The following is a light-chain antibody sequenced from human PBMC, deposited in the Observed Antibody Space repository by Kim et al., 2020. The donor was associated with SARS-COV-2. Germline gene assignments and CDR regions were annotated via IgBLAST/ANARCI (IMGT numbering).Light chain of an antibody. V-gene: IGLV2-14*03. CDR2: DVS. J-gene: IGLJ2*01. CDR3: SSYRSNDWEI. CDR1: SSDVGAYNY. Sequence: QSALTQPASVSGSPGQSITISCTGTSSDVGAYNYVSWYQQHPGKAPKLMIYDVSNRPSGVSNRFSGSKSGNTASLTISGLQAEDEADYYCSSYRSNDWEISGGGTQLTVL.